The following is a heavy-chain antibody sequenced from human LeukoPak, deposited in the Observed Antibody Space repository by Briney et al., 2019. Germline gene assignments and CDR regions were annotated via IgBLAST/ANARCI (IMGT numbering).Heavy chain of an antibody. J-gene: IGHJ4*02. D-gene: IGHD3-10*01. Sequence: GASVKVSCKASGYTFTDYFMHWVRQAPGQGLEWMGWINPNSGGTNYAQRFQGRVTMTRDTSISTVYMELSRLTSDDTAVYYCVRGDGSGRYCIEYWGQGTLVAVAP. CDR3: VRGDGSGRYCIEY. CDR2: INPNSGGT. CDR1: GYTFTDYF. V-gene: IGHV1-2*02.